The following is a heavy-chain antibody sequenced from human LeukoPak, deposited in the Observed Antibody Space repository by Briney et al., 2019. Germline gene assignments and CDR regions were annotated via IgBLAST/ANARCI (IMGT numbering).Heavy chain of an antibody. D-gene: IGHD3-10*01. CDR2: ISSSGSTI. Sequence: GGSLRLSCAASGFTFSDYYMSWIRQAPGKGLEWVSYISSSGSTIYYADSVKGRFTISRDNAKNSLYLQMNSLRAEDTAVYYCARDRGITMVRGVRYYYYGMDVWGQGTTVPVSS. CDR3: ARDRGITMVRGVRYYYYGMDV. J-gene: IGHJ6*02. CDR1: GFTFSDYY. V-gene: IGHV3-11*01.